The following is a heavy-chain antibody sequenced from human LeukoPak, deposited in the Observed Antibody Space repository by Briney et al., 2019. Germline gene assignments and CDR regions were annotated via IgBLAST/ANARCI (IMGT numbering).Heavy chain of an antibody. CDR1: GGSISSSSYY. J-gene: IGHJ3*02. V-gene: IGHV4-39*07. D-gene: IGHD2-21*02. CDR2: IYYSGST. CDR3: VSLAYCGGDCYSTSHDAFDI. Sequence: SETLSLTYTVSGGSISSSSYYWGWIRQPPGKGLEWIGSIYYSGSTYYNPSLKSRVTISVDTSKNQFSLKLSSVTAADTAVYYCVSLAYCGGDCYSTSHDAFDIWGQGTMVTVSS.